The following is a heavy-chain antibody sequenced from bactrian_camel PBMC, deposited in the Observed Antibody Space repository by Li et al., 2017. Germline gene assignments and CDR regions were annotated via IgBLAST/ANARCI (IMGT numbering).Heavy chain of an antibody. CDR1: GYTFSSGYC. Sequence: QLVESGGGLVQPGGSLRLSCAASGYTFSSGYCMGWFRQAPGEFREGVASFTSDGSISYGDSVKGRFTISKDNAKNTVYLQMNSLKTDDTAVYYCATRGYYAGDKWRYGYWGQGTQVTVS. D-gene: IGHD5*01. V-gene: IGHV3S53*01. J-gene: IGHJ4*01. CDR3: ATRGYYAGDKWRYGY. CDR2: FTSDGSI.